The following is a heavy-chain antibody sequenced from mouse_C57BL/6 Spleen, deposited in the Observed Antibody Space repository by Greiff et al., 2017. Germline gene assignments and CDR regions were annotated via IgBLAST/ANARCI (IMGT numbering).Heavy chain of an antibody. V-gene: IGHV1-66*01. J-gene: IGHJ4*01. CDR2: IYPGSGNT. CDR1: GYSFTSYY. Sequence: VKLQESGPELVKPGASVKISCKASGYSFTSYYIHWVKQRPGQGLEWIGWIYPGSGNTKYNEKFKGKATLTADTSSSTAYMQLSSLTSEDSAVYYCAREDRYAMDYWGQGTSVTVSS. CDR3: AREDRYAMDY.